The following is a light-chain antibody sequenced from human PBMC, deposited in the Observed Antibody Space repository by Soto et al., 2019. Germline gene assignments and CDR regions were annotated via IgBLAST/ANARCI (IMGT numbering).Light chain of an antibody. Sequence: DIQMTQSPSSLSASVGDRVTITCRASQSISSYLNWYQQKPGKAPKLLIYAASSLQSGVPSRFSGSGSGTDFTLTISSLQPEDFATYYCQQSYVFGPGTKVD. V-gene: IGKV1-39*01. CDR2: AAS. CDR1: QSISSY. CDR3: QQSYV. J-gene: IGKJ3*01.